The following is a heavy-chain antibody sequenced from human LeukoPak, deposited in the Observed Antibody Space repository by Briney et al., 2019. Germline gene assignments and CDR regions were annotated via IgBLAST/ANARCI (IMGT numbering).Heavy chain of an antibody. CDR1: GFTFSNYS. V-gene: IGHV3-48*01. CDR2: ISYSTSSI. CDR3: ARALDYMDV. Sequence: GGSLRLSCAASGFTFSNYSMSWVRQAPGKGLEWVSFISYSTSSIYYADSVKGRFTISRDNAKISLYLQMNSLRAEDTAVYYCARALDYMDVWGKGTTVTVSS. D-gene: IGHD3-16*01. J-gene: IGHJ6*03.